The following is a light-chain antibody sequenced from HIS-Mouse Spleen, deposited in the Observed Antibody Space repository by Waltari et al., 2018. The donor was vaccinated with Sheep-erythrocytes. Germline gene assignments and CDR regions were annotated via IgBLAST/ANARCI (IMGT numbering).Light chain of an antibody. CDR1: SSTIGSNT. V-gene: IGLV1-44*01. CDR2: SNN. Sequence: QSVLTQPPSASGTPGQRVTISCSGSSSTIGSNTVNWYQQLPGTAPKPPIYSNNQRPSGVPDRFSGSKSGTSASLAISGLQSEDEADYYCAAWDDSLNGYVFGTGTKVTVL. CDR3: AAWDDSLNGYV. J-gene: IGLJ1*01.